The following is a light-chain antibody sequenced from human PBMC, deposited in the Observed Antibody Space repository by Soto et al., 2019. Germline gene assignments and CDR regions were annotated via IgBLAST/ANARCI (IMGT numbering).Light chain of an antibody. V-gene: IGKV3-11*01. CDR2: DAS. CDR1: QSVSSY. Sequence: EIVVTQSPATLSLSPWEVATLSFMASQSVSSYLAWYQQKPGQAPRLLIYDASNRATGIPARFSGSGSGTDFTLTISSLEPEDFAVYYCQQRSNWQGATFGGGTKVDIK. CDR3: QQRSNWQGAT. J-gene: IGKJ4*01.